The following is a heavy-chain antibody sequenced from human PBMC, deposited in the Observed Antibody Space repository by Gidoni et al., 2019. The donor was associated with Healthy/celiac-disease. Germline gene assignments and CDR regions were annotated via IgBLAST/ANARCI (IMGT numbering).Heavy chain of an antibody. CDR2: IKSKTDGGTT. J-gene: IGHJ6*02. CDR3: TTSPHGFWSGYPYYYYYGMDV. V-gene: IGHV3-15*01. D-gene: IGHD3-3*01. CDR1: GFTFSNAW. Sequence: EVQLVESGGGLVKPGGSLRLSCAASGFTFSNAWMSWVRQAPGKGLEWVGRIKSKTDGGTTDYAAPVKGRFTISRDDSKNTLYLQMNSLKTEDTAVYYCTTSPHGFWSGYPYYYYYGMDVWGQGTTVTVSS.